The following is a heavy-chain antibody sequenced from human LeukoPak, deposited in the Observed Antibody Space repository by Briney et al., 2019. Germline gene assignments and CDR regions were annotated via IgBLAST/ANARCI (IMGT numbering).Heavy chain of an antibody. D-gene: IGHD3-10*01. CDR3: TRPFHSGTRFDP. V-gene: IGHV3-73*01. J-gene: IGHJ5*02. CDR1: GFTFSGSA. CDR2: IRSKANSYAT. Sequence: PGGSLRLSCAASGFTFSGSAMHWVRQAPGKGLEWVGRIRSKANSYATAYAASVKGRFTISRDDSKNTAYLQMNSLKTEDTAVYYCTRPFHSGTRFDPWGQGTLVTVSS.